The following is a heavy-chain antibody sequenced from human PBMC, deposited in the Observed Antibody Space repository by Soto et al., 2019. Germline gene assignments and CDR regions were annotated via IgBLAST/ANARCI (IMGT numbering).Heavy chain of an antibody. D-gene: IGHD3-22*01. Sequence: QVQLVQSGAEVKKPGSSVKVSCKASGGSLRRYAISWVRQAPGRGLEWMGGIIPRFGITSYQQTGSFQGRVTMIADVHMTTASMEVSSLRFEDTAVYFCAVVDMSDNDAENYFFGMDVWGQGTTVIVSS. CDR1: GGSLRRYA. J-gene: IGHJ6*02. CDR3: AVVDMSDNDAENYFFGMDV. V-gene: IGHV1-69*01. CDR2: IIPRFGIT.